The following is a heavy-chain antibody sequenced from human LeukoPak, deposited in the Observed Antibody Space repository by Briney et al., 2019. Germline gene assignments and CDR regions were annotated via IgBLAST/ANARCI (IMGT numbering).Heavy chain of an antibody. V-gene: IGHV4-59*01. Sequence: SETLSLTCTVSGGSISSYYWSWIRQPPGKGLEWIGYIYYSGSTNYNPSLKSRVTISVDTSKNQFSLKLSSVTAADTAVYCCARWRAYYYGSGSYYNVAYWFDPWGQGTLVTVSS. D-gene: IGHD3-10*01. CDR2: IYYSGST. CDR1: GGSISSYY. CDR3: ARWRAYYYGSGSYYNVAYWFDP. J-gene: IGHJ5*02.